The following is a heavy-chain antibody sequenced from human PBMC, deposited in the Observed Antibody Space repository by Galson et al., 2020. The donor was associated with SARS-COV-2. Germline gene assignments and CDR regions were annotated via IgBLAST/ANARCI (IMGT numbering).Heavy chain of an antibody. D-gene: IGHD5-12*01. Sequence: ETSETLSLTCTVSGGSISNYYWTWIRQPPGKGLEWIGYIYYSGGTNYSPSLKSRVTISVDTSKNQFSLKLSSVIPADTAVYYCARGVATHDYWGQGTLVTVSS. CDR2: IYYSGGT. CDR3: ARGVATHDY. J-gene: IGHJ4*02. V-gene: IGHV4-59*01. CDR1: GGSISNYY.